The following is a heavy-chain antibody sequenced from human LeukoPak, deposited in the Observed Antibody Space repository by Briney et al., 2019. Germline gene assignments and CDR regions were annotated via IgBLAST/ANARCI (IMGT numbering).Heavy chain of an antibody. Sequence: GGSLRLSCAASGFTFSSYAMSWVRQAPGKGLEWVSAISGSGGSTYYADSVKGRFTISRDNSKNTLYLQMNSLRAEDTAVYYCARLYGDYGYYFDYWGQGTLVTVSS. CDR3: ARLYGDYGYYFDY. CDR2: ISGSGGST. D-gene: IGHD4-17*01. V-gene: IGHV3-23*01. J-gene: IGHJ4*02. CDR1: GFTFSSYA.